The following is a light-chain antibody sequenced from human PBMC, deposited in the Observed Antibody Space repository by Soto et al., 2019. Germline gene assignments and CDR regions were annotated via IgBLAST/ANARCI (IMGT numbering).Light chain of an antibody. J-gene: IGKJ3*01. CDR1: QSVGSNY. V-gene: IGKV3-20*01. CDR2: GAS. Sequence: EIVLTQSPGTLSLSPGERATLSCRASQSVGSNYLAWYQQKPGQAPRLLIYGASSRATGSPDRFSGSGSGTDFPLTINRLEPEDFAVYYCQRYGSSLLTFGPGTKVDIK. CDR3: QRYGSSLLT.